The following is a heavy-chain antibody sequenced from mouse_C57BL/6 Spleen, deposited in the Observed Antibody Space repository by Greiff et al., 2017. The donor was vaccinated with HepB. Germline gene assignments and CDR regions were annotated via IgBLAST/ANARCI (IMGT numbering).Heavy chain of an antibody. CDR3: AREDYGSSYVLDY. CDR2: IYPGDGDT. CDR1: GYAFSSSW. Sequence: QVQLQQSGPELVKPGASVKISCKASGYAFSSSWMNWVKQRPGKGLEWIGRIYPGDGDTNYNGKFKGKATLTADKSSSTAYMLLSSLPSEDSAVYFCAREDYGSSYVLDYWGQGTTLTVSS. D-gene: IGHD1-1*01. V-gene: IGHV1-82*01. J-gene: IGHJ2*01.